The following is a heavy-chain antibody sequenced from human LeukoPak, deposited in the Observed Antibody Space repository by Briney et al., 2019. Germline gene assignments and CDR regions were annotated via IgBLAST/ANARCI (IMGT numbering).Heavy chain of an antibody. CDR1: GFTFSSYW. CDR3: ARVGRIAVAGTPDY. CDR2: ISSSSSYI. V-gene: IGHV3-21*01. Sequence: GGSLRLSCAASGFTFSSYWMSWVRQAPGKGLEWVSSISSSSSYIYYADSVKGRFTISRDNAKNSLYLQMNSLRAEDTAVYYCARVGRIAVAGTPDYWGQGTLVTVSP. J-gene: IGHJ4*02. D-gene: IGHD6-19*01.